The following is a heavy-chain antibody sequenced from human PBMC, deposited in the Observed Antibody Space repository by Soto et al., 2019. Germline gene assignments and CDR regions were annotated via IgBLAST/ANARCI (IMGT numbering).Heavy chain of an antibody. CDR3: ARKDSSGAVAGGAYYYSYQGLDV. D-gene: IGHD6-19*01. V-gene: IGHV1-69*06. J-gene: IGHJ6*04. CDR1: GGTFSNYA. CDR2: IIPVFGTA. Sequence: SVKVSCKASGGTFSNYAISWVRQAPGQGLEWMGGIIPVFGTANYAQKFQGRLTMTVDKSTSTAYMELSSLTSEDTAVYFCARKDSSGAVAGGAYYYSYQGLDVWGKGTTVTVSS.